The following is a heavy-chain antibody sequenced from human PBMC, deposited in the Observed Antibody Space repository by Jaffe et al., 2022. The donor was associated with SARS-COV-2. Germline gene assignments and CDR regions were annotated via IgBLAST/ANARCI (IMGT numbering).Heavy chain of an antibody. CDR1: GFTFSNFW. CDR2: IKQDGSGQ. Sequence: EVQLVESGGGLVQPGGSLRLSCAASGFTFSNFWMSWVRQAPGKGLEWVANIKQDGSGQYYVDSVKGRFTISRDNAENSLYLQMTSLRAEDTAVYYCARDLYPPLSYFDYWGQGTLVTVSS. CDR3: ARDLYPPLSYFDY. J-gene: IGHJ4*02. V-gene: IGHV3-7*03.